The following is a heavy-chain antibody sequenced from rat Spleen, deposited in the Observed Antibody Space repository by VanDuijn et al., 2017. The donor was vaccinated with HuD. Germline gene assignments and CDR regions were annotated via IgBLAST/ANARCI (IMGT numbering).Heavy chain of an antibody. CDR2: ISPSGSST. D-gene: IGHD4-3*01. CDR3: ARHNSGYGVMDA. V-gene: IGHV5-25*01. J-gene: IGHJ4*01. CDR1: GFTFSNYD. Sequence: EVQLVESGGGLVQPGRSLKLSCAASGFTFSNYDMAWVRQAPSKGLEWVTSISPSGSSTYYRDSVKGRFTISRDNAKSTLYLQMDSLRSEDTATYYCARHNSGYGVMDAWGQGASVTVSS.